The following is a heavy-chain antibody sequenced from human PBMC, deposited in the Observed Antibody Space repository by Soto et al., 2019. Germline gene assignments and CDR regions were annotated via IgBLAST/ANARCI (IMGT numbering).Heavy chain of an antibody. CDR2: IIPIFGTA. J-gene: IGHJ5*02. CDR1: GCTFSSYA. CDR3: ARKLGYCSSTSCGFDP. D-gene: IGHD2-2*01. Sequence: ASVKVSCKASGCTFSSYAISWVRQAPGQGLEWMGGIIPIFGTANYAQKFQGRVTITADESTSTAYMELSSLRSEDTAVYYCARKLGYCSSTSCGFDPWGQGTLVTVSS. V-gene: IGHV1-69*13.